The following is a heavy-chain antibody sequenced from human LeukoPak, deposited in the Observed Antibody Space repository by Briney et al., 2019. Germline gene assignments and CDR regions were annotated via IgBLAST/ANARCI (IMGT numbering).Heavy chain of an antibody. Sequence: SETLSLTCTVSGGSISSYYWSWIRQPAGKGLEWIGRIYTSGSTNYNPSLKSRVTMSVDTSKNQFSLKLSSVTAADTAVYYCARDRLGYDILTGYYIEPQAFDPWGQGTLVTVSS. CDR2: IYTSGST. CDR1: GGSISSYY. J-gene: IGHJ5*02. D-gene: IGHD3-9*01. CDR3: ARDRLGYDILTGYYIEPQAFDP. V-gene: IGHV4-4*07.